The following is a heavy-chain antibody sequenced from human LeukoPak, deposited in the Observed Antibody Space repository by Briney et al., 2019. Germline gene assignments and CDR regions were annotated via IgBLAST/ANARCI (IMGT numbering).Heavy chain of an antibody. CDR1: GXXXXXXX. Sequence: GGSLRLSCAXXGXXXXXXXXXXXXXAXXXXLVXVSXIKNXGXSTTYADXVXGRFNISRDNAKNTLFLQMNSLXADDTAIYYCASALGGQGGHWGQGTLVTVSS. CDR3: ASALGGQGGH. V-gene: IGHV3-74*03. CDR2: IKNXGXST. J-gene: IGHJ4*02. D-gene: IGHD1-26*01.